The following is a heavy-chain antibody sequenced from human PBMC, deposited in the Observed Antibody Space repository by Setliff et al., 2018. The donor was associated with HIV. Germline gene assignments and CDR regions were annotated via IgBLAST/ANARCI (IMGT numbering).Heavy chain of an antibody. V-gene: IGHV1-2*02. CDR3: ARAVWRITMIVVVISDAFDI. D-gene: IGHD3-22*01. CDR2: INPNNGGT. CDR1: GYTFTGYY. J-gene: IGHJ3*02. Sequence: ASVKVSCKASGYTFTGYYMHWVRQAPGQGLEWMGWINPNNGGTNYAQKFQGRVTMTRDTSISAAYMELRSLRSDDTAVYYCARAVWRITMIVVVISDAFDIWGQGTMVTVSS.